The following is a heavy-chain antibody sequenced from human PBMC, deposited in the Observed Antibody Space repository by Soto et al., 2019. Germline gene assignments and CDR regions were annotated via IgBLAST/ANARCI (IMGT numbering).Heavy chain of an antibody. CDR2: ISGSGGST. D-gene: IGHD1-1*01. Sequence: GGSLRLSCAASGFTFSSYSMNWVRQAPGKGLEWVSAISGSGGSTYYADSVKGRFTISRDNSKNTLYLQMNSLRAEDTAVYYCAKGSSGTKGYWGQGTLVTVSS. J-gene: IGHJ4*02. V-gene: IGHV3-23*01. CDR3: AKGSSGTKGY. CDR1: GFTFSSYS.